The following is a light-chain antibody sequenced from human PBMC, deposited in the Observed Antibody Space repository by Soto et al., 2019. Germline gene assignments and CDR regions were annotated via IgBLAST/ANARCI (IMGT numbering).Light chain of an antibody. CDR1: QSLTSTC. Sequence: EIVLTQSPGTLSLSPGERATLSCRASQSLTSTCLAWFQQKPGQAPRLLIYGATSRATGMPDRFSGSGSGTDFTLSISRLEPEDFAVYYCQQYGSSPVTFGGGTRVEIK. J-gene: IGKJ4*01. V-gene: IGKV3-20*01. CDR3: QQYGSSPVT. CDR2: GAT.